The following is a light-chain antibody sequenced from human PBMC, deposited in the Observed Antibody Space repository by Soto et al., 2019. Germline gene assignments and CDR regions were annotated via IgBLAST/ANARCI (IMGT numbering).Light chain of an antibody. V-gene: IGKV4-1*01. Sequence: DIVMTQSPDSLVVSLGEIATINCNAXPTVVYSSNNKNYLAWYQQKPGQPPKLLIYWASTRESGVPDRFSGSGSGTDFTLTISSLQAEDVAVYYCQQYYSTPLTFGGGTKVDIK. J-gene: IGKJ4*01. CDR3: QQYYSTPLT. CDR1: PTVVYSSNNKNY. CDR2: WAS.